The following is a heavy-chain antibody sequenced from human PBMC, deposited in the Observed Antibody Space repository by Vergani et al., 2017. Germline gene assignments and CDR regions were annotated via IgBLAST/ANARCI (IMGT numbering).Heavy chain of an antibody. V-gene: IGHV4-34*01. CDR1: GGSFSGYY. CDR3: ARGSRWWQY. J-gene: IGHJ4*02. CDR2: INHSGST. D-gene: IGHD6-13*01. Sequence: QLQLQESGPGLVKPSETLSLTCAVYGGSFSGYYWSWIRQPPGKGLEWIGEINHSGSTNYNPSLKSRVTISVDTSKNQFSLKLSSVTAADTAVYYCARGSRWWQYWGQGTLVTVSS.